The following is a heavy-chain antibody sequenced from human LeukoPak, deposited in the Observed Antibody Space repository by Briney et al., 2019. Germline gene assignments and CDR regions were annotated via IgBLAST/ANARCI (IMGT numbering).Heavy chain of an antibody. D-gene: IGHD2/OR15-2a*01. CDR1: GFTLSSRW. CDR2: INRDGSEK. J-gene: IGHJ4*02. CDR3: AREGPRGNSQFDY. V-gene: IGHV3-7*01. Sequence: GGSLRLSCVVSGFTLSSRWMMWVRQAPGEGLEWMTNINRDGSEKNYVDSVKGRFTITRDNSKNTLYLQMNSLRAEDTAIYYCAREGPRGNSQFDYWGQGTLVTVSS.